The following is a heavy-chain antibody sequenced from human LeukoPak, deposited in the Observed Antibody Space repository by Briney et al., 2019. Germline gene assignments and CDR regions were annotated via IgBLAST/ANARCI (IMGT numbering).Heavy chain of an antibody. CDR3: AKDLSVVVITSGFDY. CDR1: GFTFSNAW. V-gene: IGHV3-15*01. CDR2: IKSKTDGGTT. D-gene: IGHD3-22*01. J-gene: IGHJ4*02. Sequence: GGSLRLSCAASGFTFSNAWMSCVRQAPGKGLEWVGHIKSKTDGGTTDYAAPVKGRFTISRDDSKNTLYLQMNSLRAEDTAVYYCAKDLSVVVITSGFDYWGQGTLVTVSS.